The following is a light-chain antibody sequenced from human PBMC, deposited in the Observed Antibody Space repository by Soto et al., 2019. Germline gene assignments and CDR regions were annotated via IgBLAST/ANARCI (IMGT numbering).Light chain of an antibody. CDR2: DNN. J-gene: IGLJ1*01. Sequence: QSVLTQPPSVSAAPGQKVTISCSGSSSNIGKNYVCWYQQFPGTAPKLLIYDNNKRPSGIPDRISGSKSGTSATLGITGLQTGEEADYYCGTWDSSLSVYVFGTGTKLTVL. V-gene: IGLV1-51*01. CDR1: SSNIGKNY. CDR3: GTWDSSLSVYV.